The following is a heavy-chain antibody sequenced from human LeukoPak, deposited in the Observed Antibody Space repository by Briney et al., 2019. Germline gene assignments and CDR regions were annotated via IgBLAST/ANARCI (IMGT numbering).Heavy chain of an antibody. CDR1: GGSFSGYY. V-gene: IGHV4-34*01. Sequence: SETLSLTCAVYGGSFSGYYWSWIRQPPGRGLEWIGEINHSGSTNYNPSLKSRVTISVDTSKNQFSLKLSSVTAADTAVYYCARSKDIRMGSKRGIEMDHWGQGTLVTVSS. CDR3: ARSKDIRMGSKRGIEMDH. J-gene: IGHJ4*02. CDR2: INHSGST. D-gene: IGHD5-24*01.